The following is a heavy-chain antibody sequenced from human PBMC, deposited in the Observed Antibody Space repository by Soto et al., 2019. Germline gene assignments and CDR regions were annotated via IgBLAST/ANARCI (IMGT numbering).Heavy chain of an antibody. CDR3: ATYGQHLMDS. J-gene: IGHJ4*02. V-gene: IGHV3-23*01. Sequence: EVHLLESGGGLVQPGGSLRLSCAASGLTFRIFAMKGVRQAPGKGLEWVSVIGTAGDAIHYADSVKGRFTISRDNSKNTVNLQMNSLRAEDTAVYYCATYGQHLMDSWGQGTLVTVSS. D-gene: IGHD4-17*01. CDR2: IGTAGDAI. CDR1: GLTFRIFA.